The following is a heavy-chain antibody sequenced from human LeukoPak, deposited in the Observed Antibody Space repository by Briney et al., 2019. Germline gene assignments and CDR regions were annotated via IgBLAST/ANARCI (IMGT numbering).Heavy chain of an antibody. Sequence: SETLSLTCTVSGGSISSYYWSWIRQPPGKGLEWIGYIYYSGSTSYNPSLKSRVTISVDTSKNQFSLKLSSVTAADTAVYYCARHSYGGLFDYWGQGTLVTVSS. CDR3: ARHSYGGLFDY. D-gene: IGHD4-23*01. CDR2: IYYSGST. J-gene: IGHJ4*02. V-gene: IGHV4-59*08. CDR1: GGSISSYY.